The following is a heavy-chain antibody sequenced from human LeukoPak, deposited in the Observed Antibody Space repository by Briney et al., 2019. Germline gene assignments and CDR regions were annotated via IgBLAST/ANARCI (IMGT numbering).Heavy chain of an antibody. V-gene: IGHV1-18*01. CDR2: ISAYNGNT. J-gene: IGHJ4*02. CDR3: ARDYYDSSGYYSGDY. D-gene: IGHD3-22*01. Sequence: ASVKVSCKASGYTFTSYGISWLRQAPGQGLEWMGWISAYNGNTNYAQKLQGRVTMTTDTSTSTAYMELRSLRSDDTAVYYCARDYYDSSGYYSGDYWGQGTLVTVSS. CDR1: GYTFTSYG.